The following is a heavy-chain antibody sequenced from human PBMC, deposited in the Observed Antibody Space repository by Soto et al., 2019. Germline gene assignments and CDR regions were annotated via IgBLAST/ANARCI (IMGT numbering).Heavy chain of an antibody. Sequence: QVQLVESGGGVVQPGRSLRLSCAASGFTFSSYGMHWVRQAPGKGLEWVAVIWYDGSNKYYADSVKGRFTISRDNSKNTLYLQMNSLRAEDTAVYYCATWPGDYYGMDGWGQGTTVTVSS. V-gene: IGHV3-33*01. CDR2: IWYDGSNK. CDR3: ATWPGDYYGMDG. D-gene: IGHD3-10*01. CDR1: GFTFSSYG. J-gene: IGHJ6*02.